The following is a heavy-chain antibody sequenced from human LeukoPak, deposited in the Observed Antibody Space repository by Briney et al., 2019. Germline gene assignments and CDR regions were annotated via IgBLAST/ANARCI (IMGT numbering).Heavy chain of an antibody. Sequence: ASVKVSCKASGYTFTTYGISSVRQAPGQGLEWMGWISAYYGTTDYAQKLQGRVTMTTDTPTSTAYMELRSLRSDDTAVYFCVREGGSSGYYYFQYWVQGTLVTVSS. D-gene: IGHD3-22*01. CDR1: GYTFTTYG. J-gene: IGHJ1*01. CDR2: ISAYYGTT. V-gene: IGHV1-18*01. CDR3: VREGGSSGYYYFQY.